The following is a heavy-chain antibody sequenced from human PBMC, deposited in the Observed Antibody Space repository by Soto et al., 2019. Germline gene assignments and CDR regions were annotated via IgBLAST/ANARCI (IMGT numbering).Heavy chain of an antibody. CDR1: GGSISSGDYY. D-gene: IGHD6-19*01. J-gene: IGHJ3*02. V-gene: IGHV4-30-4*01. CDR3: ARERAVAGWGPQDAFDI. Sequence: PSETLSLTCTVSGGSISSGDYYWSWIRQPPGKGLEWIGYIHSSGSTYYNPSLKSRVTISVDTSKNQLSLKLSSVTAADTAVYYCARERAVAGWGPQDAFDIWGQGTMVTVSS. CDR2: IHSSGST.